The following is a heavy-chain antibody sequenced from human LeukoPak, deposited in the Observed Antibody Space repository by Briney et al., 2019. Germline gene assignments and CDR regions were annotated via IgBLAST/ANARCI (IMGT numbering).Heavy chain of an antibody. CDR1: GGSISSYY. J-gene: IGHJ4*02. CDR2: IYYSGST. D-gene: IGHD3-10*01. CDR3: ARGIPKYYYGSGPLDY. Sequence: PSETLSLTCSVSGGSISSYYWSWIRQPPGKGREWIGYIYYSGSTNYNPSLKSRVTISVDTSKNQFSLKLSSVTAADTAVYYCARGIPKYYYGSGPLDYWGQGTLVTVSA. V-gene: IGHV4-59*01.